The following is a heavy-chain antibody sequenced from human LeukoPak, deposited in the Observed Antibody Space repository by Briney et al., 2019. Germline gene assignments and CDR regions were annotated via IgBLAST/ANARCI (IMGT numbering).Heavy chain of an antibody. J-gene: IGHJ3*02. CDR1: GGSISSYY. CDR3: ATYSGSSVRARAVDAFDI. V-gene: IGHV4-4*07. Sequence: SETLSLTCTVSGGSISSYYWSWIWQPAGKGLEWIGRIYTSGSTNYNPSLKSRVTMSVDTSKNQFSLKLSSVTAADTAVYYCATYSGSSVRARAVDAFDIWGQGTMVTVSS. D-gene: IGHD1-26*01. CDR2: IYTSGST.